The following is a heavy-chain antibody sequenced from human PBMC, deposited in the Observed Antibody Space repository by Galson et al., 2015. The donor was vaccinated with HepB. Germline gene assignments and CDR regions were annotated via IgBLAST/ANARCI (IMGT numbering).Heavy chain of an antibody. CDR2: ISSSSSTI. D-gene: IGHD3-22*01. J-gene: IGHJ3*02. V-gene: IGHV3-48*01. CDR1: GFTFSSYS. CDR3: ARHMIVRGDAFDI. Sequence: SLRLSCAASGFTFSSYSMNWVRQAPGKGLEWVSYISSSSSTIYYADSVKGRFTISRDNAKNSLYLQMNSLRAEDTAVYYCARHMIVRGDAFDIWGQGTMVTVPS.